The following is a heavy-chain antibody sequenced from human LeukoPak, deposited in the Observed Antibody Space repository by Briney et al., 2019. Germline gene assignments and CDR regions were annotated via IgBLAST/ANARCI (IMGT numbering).Heavy chain of an antibody. CDR2: ISYDGSNK. V-gene: IGHV3-30*18. J-gene: IGHJ4*02. Sequence: GGSLRLSCAASGFTFSSYDMHWVRQAPGKGLEWVAVISYDGSNKYYADSVKGRFTISRDNSKNTLYLQMNSLRAEDTAVYYCAKDPHLVLWFGELRFDYWGQGTLVTVSS. CDR3: AKDPHLVLWFGELRFDY. D-gene: IGHD3-10*01. CDR1: GFTFSSYD.